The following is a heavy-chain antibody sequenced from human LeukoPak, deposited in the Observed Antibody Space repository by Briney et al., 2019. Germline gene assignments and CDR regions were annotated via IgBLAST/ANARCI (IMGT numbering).Heavy chain of an antibody. Sequence: SETLSLTCTVSGGSISSYYWSWIRQPPGKGLEWIGYIYYSGSTNYNPSLKSRVTISVDTSKNQFSLKLSSVTAADTAVYCCARAPRGFGEPIDYWGQGTLVTVSS. CDR3: ARAPRGFGEPIDY. V-gene: IGHV4-59*01. D-gene: IGHD3-10*01. J-gene: IGHJ4*02. CDR1: GGSISSYY. CDR2: IYYSGST.